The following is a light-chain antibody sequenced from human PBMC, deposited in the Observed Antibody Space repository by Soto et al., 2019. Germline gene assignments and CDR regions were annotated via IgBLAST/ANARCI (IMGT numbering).Light chain of an antibody. CDR3: QQYNNWPGT. J-gene: IGKJ1*01. CDR1: QTISSW. CDR2: KAS. V-gene: IGKV1-5*03. Sequence: DIQMTQSPSTLSGSVGDRVTITCRASQTISSWLAWYQQRPGKAPKLLIYKASTLKSGVPSRFSGSGSGTDFTLTISSLQSEDFGVYYCQQYNNWPGTFGQGTKVDIK.